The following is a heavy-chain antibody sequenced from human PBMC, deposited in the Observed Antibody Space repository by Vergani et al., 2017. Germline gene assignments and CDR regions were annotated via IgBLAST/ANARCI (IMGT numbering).Heavy chain of an antibody. CDR1: GYTFTNYP. CDR3: ARGRQWRLTEYLYGMDV. Sequence: QVQLLQSGSELKKPGASVRISCEASGYTFTNYPLIWVRQAPGQGLEFMGWINTNSGNPTYAPGFTGRFVFSLDTSVSTAYLQISGLKAEDSAVYYCARGRQWRLTEYLYGMDVWGQGTTVTVPS. D-gene: IGHD6-19*01. V-gene: IGHV7-4-1*02. CDR2: INTNSGNP. J-gene: IGHJ6*02.